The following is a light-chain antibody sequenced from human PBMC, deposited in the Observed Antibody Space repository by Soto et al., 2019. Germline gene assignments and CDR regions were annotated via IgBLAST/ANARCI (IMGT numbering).Light chain of an antibody. CDR1: QDIGIN. CDR3: LQHNAYPWT. Sequence: DIQMTQSPSSLSASVGDRVTMTCRASQDIGINLGWFQQKPGKAPKRLIYVASSLQSGVPSRFSGSGSGTEFTLTISRLQPEDFASYFCLQHNAYPWTFGQGTKVEV. J-gene: IGKJ1*01. V-gene: IGKV1-17*01. CDR2: VAS.